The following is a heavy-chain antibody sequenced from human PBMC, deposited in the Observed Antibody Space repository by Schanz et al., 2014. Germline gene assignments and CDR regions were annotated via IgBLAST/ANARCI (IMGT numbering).Heavy chain of an antibody. Sequence: QVQLVQSGAEVKKPGASVKVSCKASGYTLTGFGVSWVRQAPGQGREWMGIINPSGGSTTYAQKFQGRVTMTSDTSTSTVYMELSSLRSEDTAVYYCARNYGGHSEESDRYGMDVWGQGTTVTVSS. CDR3: ARNYGGHSEESDRYGMDV. CDR2: INPSGGST. J-gene: IGHJ6*02. D-gene: IGHD4-17*01. CDR1: GYTLTGFG. V-gene: IGHV1-46*01.